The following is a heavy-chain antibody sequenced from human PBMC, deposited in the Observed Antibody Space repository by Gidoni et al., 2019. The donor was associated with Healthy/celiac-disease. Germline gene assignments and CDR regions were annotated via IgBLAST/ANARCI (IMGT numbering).Heavy chain of an antibody. CDR1: GFTFSSYS. V-gene: IGHV3-21*01. J-gene: IGHJ4*02. Sequence: EVQLVESGGGLVKPGGSLRLSCAASGFTFSSYSMNWVRQAPGKGLEWVSSISSSSSYIYYADSVKGRFTISRDNAKNSLYLQMNSLRAEDRGGYYCARDSLVPTFDYWGQGTLVTVSS. CDR3: ARDSLVPTFDY. D-gene: IGHD3-10*01. CDR2: ISSSSSYI.